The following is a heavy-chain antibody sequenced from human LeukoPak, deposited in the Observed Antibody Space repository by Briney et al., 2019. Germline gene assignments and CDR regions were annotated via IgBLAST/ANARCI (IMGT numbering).Heavy chain of an antibody. J-gene: IGHJ4*02. CDR1: GFTFSSYW. Sequence: SGGSLRPSCTASGFTFSSYWMHWVRQAPGKGLVWVSRINSDGGSTSYADSVKGRFTISRDNAKNTLYLQMNSLRAEDTAVYYCARRIQGMAPYYFDYWGQGTLVTVSS. CDR2: INSDGGST. V-gene: IGHV3-74*01. D-gene: IGHD5-24*01. CDR3: ARRIQGMAPYYFDY.